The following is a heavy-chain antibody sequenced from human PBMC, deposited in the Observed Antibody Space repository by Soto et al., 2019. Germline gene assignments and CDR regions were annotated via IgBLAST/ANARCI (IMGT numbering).Heavy chain of an antibody. J-gene: IGHJ4*02. CDR2: ISGSGGST. Sequence: EVQLLESGGGLVQPGGSLRLSCAASGFTFSSYAMSWVRQAPGKGLEWVSAISGSGGSTYYADSVKGRFTISRDNSKNTLYLQMNSMRAEDTAVYYCAKYYDSSGYYSPFDYWGQGTLVTVSS. CDR1: GFTFSSYA. V-gene: IGHV3-23*01. CDR3: AKYYDSSGYYSPFDY. D-gene: IGHD3-22*01.